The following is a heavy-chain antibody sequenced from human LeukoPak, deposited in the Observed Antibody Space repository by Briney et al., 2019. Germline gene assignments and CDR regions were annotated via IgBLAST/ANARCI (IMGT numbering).Heavy chain of an antibody. V-gene: IGHV1-2*02. CDR1: GYTFTGYY. CDR3: ARGVIPVRRANSVVVPAAPTH. CDR2: INPNSGGT. Sequence: GASVKVSCKASGYTFTGYYMHWVRQAPGQGLEWMGWINPNSGGTNYAQKFQGRVTMTRDTSISTAYMELSRLRSDDTAVYYCARGVIPVRRANSVVVPAAPTHWGQGTLVTVSS. D-gene: IGHD2-2*01. J-gene: IGHJ4*02.